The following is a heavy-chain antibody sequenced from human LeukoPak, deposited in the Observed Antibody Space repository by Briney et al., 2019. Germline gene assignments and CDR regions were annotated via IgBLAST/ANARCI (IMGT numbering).Heavy chain of an antibody. CDR1: GGSISSYY. CDR2: IYYSGST. CDR3: ARLTGFNWFDP. V-gene: IGHV4-59*01. Sequence: SETLSLTCTVSGGSISSYYWSWIRQPPGKGLEWIGYIYYSGSTNYNPSLKSRVTISVDTSKNQFSLKLSSVSAADTAVYYCARLTGFNWFDPWGQGTLVTVSS. D-gene: IGHD7-27*01. J-gene: IGHJ5*02.